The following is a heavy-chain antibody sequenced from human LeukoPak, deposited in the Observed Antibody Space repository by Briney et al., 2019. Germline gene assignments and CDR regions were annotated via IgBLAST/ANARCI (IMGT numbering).Heavy chain of an antibody. V-gene: IGHV4-39*01. J-gene: IGHJ5*02. D-gene: IGHD3-22*01. Sequence: ASETLSLTCTVAGGCINSNNYYWGWIRQPPGNGLEWLGSIYYSGSTYYNPSLKSRVTMSVDTSKNQISLKLNSVSAADTAVYYCARGTYYYDSSGYQNWFDPWGQGTLVTVSS. CDR3: ARGTYYYDSSGYQNWFDP. CDR2: IYYSGST. CDR1: GGCINSNNYY.